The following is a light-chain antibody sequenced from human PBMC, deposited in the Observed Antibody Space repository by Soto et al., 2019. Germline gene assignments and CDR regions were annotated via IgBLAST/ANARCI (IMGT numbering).Light chain of an antibody. CDR3: SSYTRSSTLVV. CDR2: DVS. J-gene: IGLJ2*01. CDR1: SSDIGGYNY. V-gene: IGLV2-14*01. Sequence: QSAMTQPASVSGSPGQSITIPCTGTSSDIGGYNYVSWYQQFPGKAPKLMIYDVSNRPSGVSNRFSASKSGNTASLTISGLQAEDEASYYCSSYTRSSTLVVFGGGTKLTVL.